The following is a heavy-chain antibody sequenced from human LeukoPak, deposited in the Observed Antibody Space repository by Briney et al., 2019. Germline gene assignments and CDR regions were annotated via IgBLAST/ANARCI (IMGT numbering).Heavy chain of an antibody. D-gene: IGHD5-24*01. CDR3: AEMSGSASLNR. CDR1: ADNTYY. V-gene: IGHV4-59*02. Sequence: PSETLSLTCTVSADNTYYWSWIRQPPGKGLEWLGHISYSGGTHYNPSLKRRVTVSIDTSKDQMSLKLSSVTAADTALYYCAEMSGSASLNRWGQGTPVSVSS. CDR2: ISYSGGT. J-gene: IGHJ5*02.